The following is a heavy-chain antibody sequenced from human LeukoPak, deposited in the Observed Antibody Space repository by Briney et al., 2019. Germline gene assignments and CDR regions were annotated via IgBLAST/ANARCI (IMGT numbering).Heavy chain of an antibody. CDR2: FDPEDGET. V-gene: IGHV1-24*01. J-gene: IGHJ5*02. CDR3: ARDPQRVTATIPNWFDP. Sequence: ASVKVSCKVSGYTLTELSMHWARQAPGKGLEWMGGFDPEDGETIYAQEFQGRVTMTEDTSTDTAYMELSSLRSEDTAVYYCARDPQRVTATIPNWFDPWGQGTLVTVSS. CDR1: GYTLTELS. D-gene: IGHD5-24*01.